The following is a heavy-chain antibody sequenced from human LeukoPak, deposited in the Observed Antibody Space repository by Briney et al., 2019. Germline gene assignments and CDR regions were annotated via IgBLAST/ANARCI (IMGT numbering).Heavy chain of an antibody. V-gene: IGHV4-59*08. D-gene: IGHD6-19*01. Sequence: PSDTLSLTCTVSGGSISSYYWSWMRQPPGKGLTWMGYVYYSGSTNYNPSLKSRVTISVDTSKNQFSLKLSSVTAADTAVYYCARHEDSSGWCFDYWGQGTLVTVSS. CDR1: GGSISSYY. CDR3: ARHEDSSGWCFDY. J-gene: IGHJ4*02. CDR2: VYYSGST.